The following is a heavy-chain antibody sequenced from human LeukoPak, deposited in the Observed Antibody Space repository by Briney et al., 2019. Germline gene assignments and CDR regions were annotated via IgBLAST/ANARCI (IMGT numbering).Heavy chain of an antibody. CDR3: AKGVIYFDY. CDR2: ISASGGST. CDR1: GFTFSSYA. D-gene: IGHD2/OR15-2a*01. J-gene: IGHJ4*02. Sequence: GGSLRLSCAASGFTFSSYAMSWVRQAPGKGLEWVSAISASGGSTYYADSVKGRFTISRDNSQNTLYLQVNSLRAEDTAVYYCAKGVIYFDYWGQGTLVTVSS. V-gene: IGHV3-23*01.